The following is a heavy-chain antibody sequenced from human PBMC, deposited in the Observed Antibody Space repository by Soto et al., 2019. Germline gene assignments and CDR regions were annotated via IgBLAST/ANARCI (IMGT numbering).Heavy chain of an antibody. CDR2: INPKSGGT. V-gene: IGHV1-2*04. J-gene: IGHJ6*02. CDR1: GYSFTDYH. D-gene: IGHD2-8*01. CDR3: ARGHSTDCSNGVCSFFYNHEMDV. Sequence: ASVKVSCKSSGYSFTDYHIHWVRQAPGQGLEWLGRINPKSGGTSTAQKFQGWVTMTRDRSISTVYMELTRLRSDDTAVYFCARGHSTDCSNGVCSFFYNHEMDVWGQGTTVTVSS.